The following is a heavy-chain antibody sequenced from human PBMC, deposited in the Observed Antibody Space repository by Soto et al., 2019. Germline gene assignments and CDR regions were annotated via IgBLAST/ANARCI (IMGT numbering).Heavy chain of an antibody. CDR2: VSAYNRNT. D-gene: IGHD1-26*01. J-gene: IGHJ4*02. CDR1: GYTFSNYG. CDR3: ARERRWEPLLY. V-gene: IGHV1-18*01. Sequence: QVQLVQSGPEVKKPGASVKVSCKGSGYTFSNYGVTWVRQAPGQGLERLGWVSAYNRNTDYAQKFEDRATMTIETSTNTASLELRGLTPDDTAVYYCARERRWEPLLYWGQGTL.